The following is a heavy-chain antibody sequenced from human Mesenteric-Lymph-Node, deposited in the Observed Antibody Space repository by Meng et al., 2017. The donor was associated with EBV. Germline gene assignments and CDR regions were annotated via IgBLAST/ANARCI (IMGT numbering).Heavy chain of an antibody. D-gene: IGHD5-24*01. CDR3: SRDSIYNGQDS. Sequence: QVHLAQSGAEVKEPGASVKVSCKASGYTFTSYDINWVRQATGQGLEWMGWMNPNSGATGSTQKFQGRVTMTRNTSISTAYMELNSLTSEDTAVYYCSRDSIYNGQDSWGQGTLVTVSS. J-gene: IGHJ4*02. CDR1: GYTFTSYD. CDR2: MNPNSGAT. V-gene: IGHV1-8*01.